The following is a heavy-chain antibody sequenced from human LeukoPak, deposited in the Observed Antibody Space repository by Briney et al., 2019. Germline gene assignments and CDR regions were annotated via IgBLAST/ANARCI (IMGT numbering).Heavy chain of an antibody. CDR3: ARDSSLIWFDP. J-gene: IGHJ5*02. CDR1: GGSISSYY. CDR2: IYTSGST. D-gene: IGHD3-16*01. Sequence: SETLSLTCTVSGGSISSYYWSRIRQPAGKGLEWIGRIYTSGSTNYNPSLKSRVAMSVDTSKNQFSLKLSSVTAADTAVYYCARDSSLIWFDPWGQGTLVTVSS. V-gene: IGHV4-4*07.